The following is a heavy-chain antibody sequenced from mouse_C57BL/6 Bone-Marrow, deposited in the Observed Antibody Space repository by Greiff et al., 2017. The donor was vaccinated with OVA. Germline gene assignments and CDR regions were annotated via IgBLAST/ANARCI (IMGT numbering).Heavy chain of an antibody. CDR2: IYPRSGNT. CDR3: ARVRIYDYDADYFDY. J-gene: IGHJ2*01. Sequence: QVQLKQSGAELARPGASVKLSCKASGYTFTSYGISWVKQRTGQGLEWIGEIYPRSGNTYYNEKFKGKATLTADKSSSTAYMELRSLTSEDSAVYFCARVRIYDYDADYFDYWGQGTTLTVSS. V-gene: IGHV1-81*01. CDR1: GYTFTSYG. D-gene: IGHD2-4*01.